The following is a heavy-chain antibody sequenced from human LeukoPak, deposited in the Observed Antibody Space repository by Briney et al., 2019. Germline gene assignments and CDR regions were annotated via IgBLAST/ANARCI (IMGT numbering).Heavy chain of an antibody. J-gene: IGHJ5*02. CDR1: GYTFTGYY. CDR2: INPNSGGT. Sequence: ASVEVSCKASGYTFTGYYMHWVRQAPGQGLEWMGWINPNSGGTNYAQKFQGRVTMTRDTSISTAYMELSRLRSDDTAVYYCARGGGSYYGHWFDPWGQGTLVTVSS. V-gene: IGHV1-2*02. D-gene: IGHD1-26*01. CDR3: ARGGGSYYGHWFDP.